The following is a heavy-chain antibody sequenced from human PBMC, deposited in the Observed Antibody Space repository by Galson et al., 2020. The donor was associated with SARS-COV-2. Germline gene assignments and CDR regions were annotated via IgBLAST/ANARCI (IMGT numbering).Heavy chain of an antibody. CDR1: GYTFTSYG. V-gene: IGHV1-18*01. CDR3: ARVFGIVVVPAADRIEYYYYGMDV. Sequence: ASVKVSCKASGYTFTSYGISWVRQAPGQGLEWMGWISAYNGNTNYAQKLQGRVTMTTDTSTSTAYMELRSLRSDDTAVYYCARVFGIVVVPAADRIEYYYYGMDVWGQGTTVTVSS. D-gene: IGHD2-2*01. CDR2: ISAYNGNT. J-gene: IGHJ6*02.